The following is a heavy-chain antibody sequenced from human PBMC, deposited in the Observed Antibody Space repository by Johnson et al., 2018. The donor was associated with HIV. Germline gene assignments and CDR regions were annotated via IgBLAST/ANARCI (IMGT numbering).Heavy chain of an antibody. D-gene: IGHD6-19*01. V-gene: IGHV3-30*04. Sequence: QVQLVESGGGVVQPGRSLRLSCAASGFTFSSYAMHWVRPAPGKGLEWVEVISYEGSNKYYAASVKGRFPISRDNSKNTLYLQMNSLRAEDPAVYYCARTQWLEIPSDAFDVWGQGTMVTVSS. CDR3: ARTQWLEIPSDAFDV. J-gene: IGHJ3*01. CDR2: ISYEGSNK. CDR1: GFTFSSYA.